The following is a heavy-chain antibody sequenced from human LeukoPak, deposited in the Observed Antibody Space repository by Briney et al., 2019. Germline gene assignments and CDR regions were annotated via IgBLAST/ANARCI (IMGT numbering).Heavy chain of an antibody. Sequence: GGSLRLSCAASGFTFSSNYMSWVRQAPGKGLEWVSVIYSGGSTYYADSVKGRFTISRDNSKNTLYLQMNSLRAEDTAVDYCAGDVGIAAAGDYWGQGTLVTVSS. V-gene: IGHV3-66*01. CDR2: IYSGGST. CDR1: GFTFSSNY. CDR3: AGDVGIAAAGDY. J-gene: IGHJ4*02. D-gene: IGHD6-13*01.